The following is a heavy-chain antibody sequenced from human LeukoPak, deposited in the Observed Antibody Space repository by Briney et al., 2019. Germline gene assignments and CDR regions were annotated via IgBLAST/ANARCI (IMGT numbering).Heavy chain of an antibody. CDR1: GFTFSIYG. CDR2: IGDSGNST. V-gene: IGHV3-23*01. D-gene: IGHD3-10*02. J-gene: IGHJ6*04. Sequence: GGSPRLSCAASGFTFSIYGMNWVRQAPGKGLEWVSGIGDSGNSTKYEDSVKGRFTISRDNSKNTLYLQMNSLRAEDTAVYYCAELGITMIGGVWGKGTTVTISS. CDR3: AELGITMIGGV.